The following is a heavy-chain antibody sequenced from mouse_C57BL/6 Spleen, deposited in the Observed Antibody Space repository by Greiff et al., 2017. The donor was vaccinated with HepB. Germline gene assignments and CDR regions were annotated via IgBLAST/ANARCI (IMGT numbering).Heavy chain of an antibody. CDR3: ARRGDYDDWFAY. J-gene: IGHJ3*01. CDR1: GYTFTTYP. D-gene: IGHD2-4*01. CDR2: FHPYNDDT. Sequence: VKLQASGAELVKPGASVKMSCKASGYTFTTYPIEWMKQNHGKSLEWIGNFHPYNDDTKYNEKFKGKATLTVEKSSSTVYLELSRLTSDASAVYYCARRGDYDDWFAYWGQGTRVTVSA. V-gene: IGHV1-47*01.